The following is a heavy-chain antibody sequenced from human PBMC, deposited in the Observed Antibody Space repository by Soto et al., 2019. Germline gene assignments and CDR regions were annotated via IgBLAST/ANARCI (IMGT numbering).Heavy chain of an antibody. CDR3: AKDRPCTNGVCFASGPLDY. CDR2: ISYDGSNK. V-gene: IGHV3-30*18. CDR1: GFTFSSYC. J-gene: IGHJ4*02. Sequence: VGSLRLSCAASGFTFSSYCMHWVRQAPGKGLEWVAVISYDGSNKYYADSVKGRFTISRDNSKNTLYLQMNSLRAEDTAVYYCAKDRPCTNGVCFASGPLDYWGQGTLVTVSS. D-gene: IGHD2-8*01.